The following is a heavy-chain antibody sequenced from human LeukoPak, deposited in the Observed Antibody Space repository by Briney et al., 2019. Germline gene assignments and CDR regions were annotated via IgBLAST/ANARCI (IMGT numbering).Heavy chain of an antibody. J-gene: IGHJ4*02. Sequence: ASVKVSCKASGYTFTSYGISWVRQAPRQGLGWMGWILAYNGNTNYAQKLQGRVTMTTDKSTSKAYMELRNLRSDDTAVYYCAREEYYYDSSGYMGYWGQGTLVTVSS. D-gene: IGHD3-22*01. V-gene: IGHV1-18*01. CDR2: ILAYNGNT. CDR3: AREEYYYDSSGYMGY. CDR1: GYTFTSYG.